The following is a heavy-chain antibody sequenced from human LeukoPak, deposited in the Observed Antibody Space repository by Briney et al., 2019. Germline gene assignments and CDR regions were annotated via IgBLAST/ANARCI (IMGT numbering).Heavy chain of an antibody. J-gene: IGHJ4*02. V-gene: IGHV3-48*04. CDR3: ARDSYGSYFY. Sequence: GGSLRLSCAASGFTFSSYSMNWVRQAPGKGLEWVSYISSSSTIYYADSVKGRFTISRDNAKNSLYLQMNSLRAEDTAVYYCARDSYGSYFYWGQGTLVTVSS. CDR2: ISSSSTI. D-gene: IGHD1-26*01. CDR1: GFTFSSYS.